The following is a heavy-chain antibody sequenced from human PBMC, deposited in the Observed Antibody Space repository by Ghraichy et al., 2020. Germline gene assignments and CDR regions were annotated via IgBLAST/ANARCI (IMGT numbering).Heavy chain of an antibody. V-gene: IGHV4-34*01. J-gene: IGHJ5*02. D-gene: IGHD5-12*01. CDR1: GGSFSGYY. Sequence: SETLSLTCAVYGGSFSGYYWSWIRQPPGKGLEWIGEINHSGSTNYNPSLKSRVTISVDTSKNQFSLKLSSVTAADTAVYYCARYRETVATNHNWFDPWGQGTLVTVSS. CDR2: INHSGST. CDR3: ARYRETVATNHNWFDP.